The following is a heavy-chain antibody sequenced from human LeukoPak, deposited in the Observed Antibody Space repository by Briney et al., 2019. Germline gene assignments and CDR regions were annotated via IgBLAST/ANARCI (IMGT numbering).Heavy chain of an antibody. CDR3: ARLGIVVVPAGYDAFDI. D-gene: IGHD2-2*03. Sequence: ASVKLSCKASGGTFSSYAISWVRQAPGQGLEWMGGIIPIVGTANYAQKFQGRVTITADESTSTAYMELSGLRAEDTAVYYCARLGIVVVPAGYDAFDIWGQGTMLTVSS. CDR2: IIPIVGTA. J-gene: IGHJ3*02. V-gene: IGHV1-69*13. CDR1: GGTFSSYA.